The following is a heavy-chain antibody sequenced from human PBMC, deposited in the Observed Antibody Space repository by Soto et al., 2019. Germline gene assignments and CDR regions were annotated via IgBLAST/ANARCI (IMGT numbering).Heavy chain of an antibody. V-gene: IGHV3-20*04. CDR3: ARNLRGGGYYFDY. Sequence: EVQLVESGGGVVRPGGSLRLSCAASGFTFDDYGMNWVRQSPGKGLEWISFINWSAESTGYGDSVKGRFTISRDNGKNSLYLHMNSLRAEDTALYYCARNLRGGGYYFDYWGQGTLVTVSS. D-gene: IGHD3-22*01. J-gene: IGHJ4*02. CDR2: INWSAEST. CDR1: GFTFDDYG.